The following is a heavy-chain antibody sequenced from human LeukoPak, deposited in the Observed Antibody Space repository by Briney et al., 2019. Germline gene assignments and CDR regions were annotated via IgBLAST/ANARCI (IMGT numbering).Heavy chain of an antibody. CDR3: ARLQAPLSAWYTSNEYYIDY. V-gene: IGHV4-59*08. CDR2: AYHTGST. Sequence: SETLSLTCTVSGGSISNYYWSWIRQPPGKGLEWIGYAYHTGSTNYNPSLKSRVTISMDTSKNQFSLKLSSVTAADTAVYYCARLQAPLSAWYTSNEYYIDYWGRGTLVTVSS. D-gene: IGHD6-19*01. CDR1: GGSISNYY. J-gene: IGHJ4*02.